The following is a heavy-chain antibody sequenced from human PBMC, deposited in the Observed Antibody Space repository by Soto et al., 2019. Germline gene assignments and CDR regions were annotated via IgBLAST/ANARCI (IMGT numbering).Heavy chain of an antibody. CDR3: ARETAPRGHWEGGRDY. D-gene: IGHD1-26*01. CDR2: IIPIFGTA. J-gene: IGHJ4*02. CDR1: GGTFSSYA. Sequence: QVQLVQSGAEVKKPGSSVKVSCKASGGTFSSYAISWVRQAPGQGLEWMGGIIPIFGTANYAQKLQGRVTITTDESTSTAYMELSSLRPEDTAVYYCARETAPRGHWEGGRDYWGQGTLVTVSS. V-gene: IGHV1-69*05.